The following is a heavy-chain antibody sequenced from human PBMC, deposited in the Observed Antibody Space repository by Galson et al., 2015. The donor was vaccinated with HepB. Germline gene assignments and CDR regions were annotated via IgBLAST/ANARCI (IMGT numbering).Heavy chain of an antibody. CDR3: ARGAAAGHPPFDY. CDR2: IWYDGSNK. CDR1: GFTFSSYG. Sequence: SLRLSCAASGFTFSSYGMHWVRQAPGKGLEWVAVIWYDGSNKYYADSVKGRFTISRDNSKNTLYLQMNSLRAEDTAVYYCARGAAAGHPPFDYWGQGTLVTVSP. J-gene: IGHJ4*02. D-gene: IGHD6-13*01. V-gene: IGHV3-33*01.